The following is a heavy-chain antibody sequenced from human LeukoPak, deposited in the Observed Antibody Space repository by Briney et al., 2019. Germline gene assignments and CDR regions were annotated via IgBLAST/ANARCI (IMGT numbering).Heavy chain of an antibody. J-gene: IGHJ4*02. Sequence: ASVNVSCTASGYTFTVYYMHWVRQAPGQGLEWMGRINPNSGGTNYAQKFQGRVTMTRDTSISTAYMELSRLRSDDTAVYYCFVAGREGVDYWGQGTLVTVSS. CDR2: INPNSGGT. V-gene: IGHV1-2*06. CDR3: FVAGREGVDY. D-gene: IGHD6-19*01. CDR1: GYTFTVYY.